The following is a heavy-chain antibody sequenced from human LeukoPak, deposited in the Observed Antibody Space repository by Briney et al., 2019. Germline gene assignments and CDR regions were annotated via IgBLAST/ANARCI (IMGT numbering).Heavy chain of an antibody. CDR2: INQDGSEK. Sequence: GGSLRLSCAASGFSFSGYWMNWVRQPPGKGLEWVAIINQDGSEKYFLDSVKGRFTISRDNAKNSLYLQMNSLRAEDTGLYYLARDPSRRYTYGYRDSWGQGTLVTVSS. CDR3: ARDPSRRYTYGYRDS. CDR1: GFSFSGYW. V-gene: IGHV3-7*01. D-gene: IGHD5-18*01. J-gene: IGHJ4*02.